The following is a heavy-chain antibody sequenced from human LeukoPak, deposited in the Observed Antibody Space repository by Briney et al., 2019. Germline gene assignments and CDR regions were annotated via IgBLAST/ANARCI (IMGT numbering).Heavy chain of an antibody. CDR1: GYSISSGYY. D-gene: IGHD1-26*01. J-gene: IGHJ4*02. V-gene: IGHV4-38-2*01. CDR3: ARVYSGRYADY. Sequence: SETLSLTCAVSGYSISSGYYWGWIRQPPGKGLEWIGSISHSGSTYYNPSLKSPVTISIDTSKNQFSLKLSSVTAADTAVYYCARVYSGRYADYWGQGALVTVSS. CDR2: ISHSGST.